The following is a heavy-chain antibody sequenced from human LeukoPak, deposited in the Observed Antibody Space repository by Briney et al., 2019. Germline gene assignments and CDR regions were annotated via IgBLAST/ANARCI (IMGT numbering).Heavy chain of an antibody. J-gene: IGHJ5*02. CDR1: GYTFTSYG. Sequence: GASVKVSCKASGYTFTSYGISWVRQAPGQGLEWMGWISAYNGNTNYAQKLQGRVTMTTDTSTSTAYMELRSLRSDDTAVYYCARGPSLRDYGGNRGWFDPWGQGTLVTVSS. D-gene: IGHD4-23*01. CDR3: ARGPSLRDYGGNRGWFDP. CDR2: ISAYNGNT. V-gene: IGHV1-18*01.